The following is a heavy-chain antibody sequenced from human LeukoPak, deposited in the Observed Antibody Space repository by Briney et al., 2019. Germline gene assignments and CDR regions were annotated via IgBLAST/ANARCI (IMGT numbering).Heavy chain of an antibody. Sequence: PGGSLRLSCAASGFTFSSYWMSWVRQAPGKGLEWVANIKQDGSEKYYVDSVKGRFTISRDNAKNSLYLQMNSLRAEDTAVYYCARDLVRRGYYYPYYFDYWGQGTLVTVSS. D-gene: IGHD3-22*01. CDR2: IKQDGSEK. V-gene: IGHV3-7*01. J-gene: IGHJ4*02. CDR1: GFTFSSYW. CDR3: ARDLVRRGYYYPYYFDY.